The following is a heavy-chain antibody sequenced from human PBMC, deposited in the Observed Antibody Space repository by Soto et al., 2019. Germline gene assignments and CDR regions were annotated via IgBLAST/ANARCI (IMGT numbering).Heavy chain of an antibody. CDR1: GGSISSGAYY. V-gene: IGHV4-31*03. CDR3: ARARLRAVYAFDF. D-gene: IGHD2-21*02. Sequence: QVQLQESGPGLVKPSQTLSLICTVSGGSISSGAYYWSWVRQHPGKGLEWIGYIYYNVKTSFSPSLKSRLTISIDTSKNQFSLKLSSVTAADTAMYYCARARLRAVYAFDFWGQGTMVTVSS. J-gene: IGHJ3*01. CDR2: IYYNVKT.